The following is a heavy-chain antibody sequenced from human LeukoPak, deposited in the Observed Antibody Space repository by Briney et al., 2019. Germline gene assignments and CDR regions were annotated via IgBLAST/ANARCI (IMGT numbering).Heavy chain of an antibody. Sequence: SGPTLVKPTQTLTLTCTFSGFSLSTSGVGVGWIRQPPGKALEWLALIYWDDDKRYSPSLKSRLTITKDTSKNQVVLTMTNMDPVDTATYYCAHRPTPIEVPAALVGWFDPWGQGTLVTVSS. D-gene: IGHD2-2*01. V-gene: IGHV2-5*02. CDR2: IYWDDDK. CDR1: GFSLSTSGVG. J-gene: IGHJ5*02. CDR3: AHRPTPIEVPAALVGWFDP.